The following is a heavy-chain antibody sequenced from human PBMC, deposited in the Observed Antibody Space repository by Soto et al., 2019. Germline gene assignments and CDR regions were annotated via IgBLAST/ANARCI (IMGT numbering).Heavy chain of an antibody. J-gene: IGHJ6*02. D-gene: IGHD6-6*01. Sequence: SQTLSLTCAISGDSVSSNSAAWNWIRQSPSRGLEWLGRTYYRSKWYNDYAVSVKSRITINPDTSKNQFSLQLNSVTPEDTAVYYCVGRIAASRYYGMDAWGQGTTVTVSS. V-gene: IGHV6-1*01. CDR1: GDSVSSNSAA. CDR2: TYYRSKWYN. CDR3: VGRIAASRYYGMDA.